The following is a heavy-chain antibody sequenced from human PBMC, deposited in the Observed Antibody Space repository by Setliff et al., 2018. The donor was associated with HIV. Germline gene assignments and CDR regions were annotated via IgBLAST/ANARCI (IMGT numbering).Heavy chain of an antibody. J-gene: IGHJ4*02. CDR3: ATRMGGSFDY. V-gene: IGHV4-34*01. CDR2: INHSGST. D-gene: IGHD2-15*01. Sequence: PSETLSLTCAVYGESFSGYYWSWIRQPPGKGLEWIGEINHSGSTNYNPSLKSRVTISVDMSKNQFSLKLSSVTAADTAVYYCATRMGGSFDYWGQGTLVTVSA. CDR1: GESFSGYY.